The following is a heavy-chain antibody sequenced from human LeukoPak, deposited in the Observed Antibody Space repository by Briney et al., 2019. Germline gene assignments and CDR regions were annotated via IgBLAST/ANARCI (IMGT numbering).Heavy chain of an antibody. CDR1: GYTFTSYG. CDR3: ARVRKNRGSWPRGLEVDDY. V-gene: IGHV1-18*01. Sequence: ASVKVSCKASGYTFTSYGISWVRQAPGQGLEWMGWISAYNGNTNYAQKLQGRVTMTTDTSTSTAYMELRSLRSDDTAVYYCARVRKNRGSWPRGLEVDDYWGQGTLVTVSS. CDR2: ISAYNGNT. D-gene: IGHD6-13*01. J-gene: IGHJ4*02.